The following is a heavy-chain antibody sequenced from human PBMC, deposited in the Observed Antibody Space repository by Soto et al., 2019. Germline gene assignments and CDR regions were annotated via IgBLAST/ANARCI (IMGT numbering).Heavy chain of an antibody. V-gene: IGHV1-2*02. CDR3: AREQRHLVRSY. J-gene: IGHJ4*02. D-gene: IGHD6-13*01. CDR1: GYTFTDYY. Sequence: GASVKVSCKASGYTFTDYYIHWVRQAPGQGLEWMGWINPNSGATNTAQKFQGRVTMTRDASITTAYMEVSRLRSDDTAVYYCAREQRHLVRSYWGKGTLVTVSS. CDR2: INPNSGAT.